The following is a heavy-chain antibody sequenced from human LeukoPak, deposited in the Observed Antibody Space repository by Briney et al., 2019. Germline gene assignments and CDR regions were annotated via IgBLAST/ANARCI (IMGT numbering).Heavy chain of an antibody. CDR1: GGSISSSSYY. D-gene: IGHD6-13*01. Sequence: SETLSLTCTVSGGSISSSSYYWGWIRQPPGKGLEWTGSIYYSGSTYYTPSLKSRVTISVDTSKNQFSLKLSSVAAADTAVYYCARGVPYSSSWYWWWFDPWGQGTLVTVSS. J-gene: IGHJ5*02. V-gene: IGHV4-39*01. CDR2: IYYSGST. CDR3: ARGVPYSSSWYWWWFDP.